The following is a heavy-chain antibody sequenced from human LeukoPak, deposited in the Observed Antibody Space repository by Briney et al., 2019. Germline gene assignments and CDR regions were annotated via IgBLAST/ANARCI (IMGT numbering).Heavy chain of an antibody. D-gene: IGHD3-9*01. CDR2: ISGSGGST. Sequence: GGSLRLSCAASGFTFSSYAMSWVRQAPGKGLEWVSAISGSGGSTYYADSVKGRFTISRDNSKNTLYLQMNSLRAEDTAVYCCAKVSSNYDILTGCDYRGQGTLVTVSS. CDR1: GFTFSSYA. CDR3: AKVSSNYDILTGCDY. V-gene: IGHV3-23*01. J-gene: IGHJ4*02.